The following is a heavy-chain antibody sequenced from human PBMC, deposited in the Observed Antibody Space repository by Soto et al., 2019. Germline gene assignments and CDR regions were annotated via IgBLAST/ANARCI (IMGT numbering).Heavy chain of an antibody. V-gene: IGHV4-38-2*01. D-gene: IGHD3-22*01. J-gene: IGHJ4*02. CDR1: GYSISSGYY. Sequence: PSETLCLTGAVSGYSISSGYYCGWIRQPPGKLLEWIGSIYHIGSTYYNPSLKSRVTISVDTSKNQFSLKLSSVTAADTAVYYCARSTYYYDSSGYYRGYYFDYWGQGTLVTVSS. CDR2: IYHIGST. CDR3: ARSTYYYDSSGYYRGYYFDY.